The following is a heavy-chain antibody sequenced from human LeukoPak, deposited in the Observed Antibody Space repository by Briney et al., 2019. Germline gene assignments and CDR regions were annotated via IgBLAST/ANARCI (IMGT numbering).Heavy chain of an antibody. CDR2: ITGSGGST. CDR3: AKGTQSSGWYNNFDY. CDR1: GFTFSSFA. Sequence: GSLRLSCAASGFTFSSFAMSWVRQAPGKGLEWVSTITGSGGSTSYADSVKGRFTISRDNSKNTLYLQMNSLRAEDTAVYYCAKGTQSSGWYNNFDYWGQGTLVTVSS. J-gene: IGHJ4*02. V-gene: IGHV3-23*01. D-gene: IGHD6-19*01.